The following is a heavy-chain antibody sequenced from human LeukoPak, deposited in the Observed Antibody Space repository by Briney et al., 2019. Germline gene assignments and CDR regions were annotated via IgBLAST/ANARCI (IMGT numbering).Heavy chain of an antibody. CDR3: AKDGRGRRTDEPWLDC. Sequence: PGGSLTLSCIASRLTLDNYAMHWARHSPGKGLEWVACISWNSDTIVYADSAKGRFTISRDNAKNFLYLQMHSLRAEDKALYYCAKDGRGRRTDEPWLDCWGQGTLVSVSS. CDR1: RLTLDNYA. D-gene: IGHD1-1*01. V-gene: IGHV3-9*01. J-gene: IGHJ4*02. CDR2: ISWNSDTI.